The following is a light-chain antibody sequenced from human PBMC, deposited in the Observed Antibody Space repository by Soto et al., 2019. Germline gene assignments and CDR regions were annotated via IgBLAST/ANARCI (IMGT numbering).Light chain of an antibody. J-gene: IGKJ5*01. CDR1: QSVRSY. CDR3: QHRSSWPIT. V-gene: IGKV3-11*01. CDR2: DAS. Sequence: EIVLTQSPATLSLSPGDRATLSCRASQSVRSYLIWYQQKPGQAPRLLMYDASNRASGIPGRFTGSGSGTDFTLTISSLEPEDFAVYYCQHRSSWPITFGQGTRLEIK.